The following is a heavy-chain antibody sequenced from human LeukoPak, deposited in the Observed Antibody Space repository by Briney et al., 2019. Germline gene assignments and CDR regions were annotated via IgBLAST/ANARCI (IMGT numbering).Heavy chain of an antibody. CDR2: ISYDGSNK. CDR1: GFTFSSYG. J-gene: IGHJ4*02. CDR3: ARAPPYYDFWSGYYGGSFDY. D-gene: IGHD3-3*01. V-gene: IGHV3-30*03. Sequence: GGSLRLSCAASGFTFSSYGMHWVRQAPGKGLEWVAVISYDGSNKYYADSVKGRFTISRDNAKNSLYLQMNSLRAEDTAVYYCARAPPYYDFWSGYYGGSFDYWGQGTLVTVSS.